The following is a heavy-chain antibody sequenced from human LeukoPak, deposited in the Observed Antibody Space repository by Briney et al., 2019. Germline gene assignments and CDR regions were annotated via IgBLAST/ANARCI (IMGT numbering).Heavy chain of an antibody. Sequence: GGSLRLSCTASGFSFSDCYMSWIRQAPGKGLEWISYISSRSTYISDADSVKGRFTISRDNAKNLLFLQTDSLRVEDTALYYCARGGTGAFDYWGQGILVTVSS. CDR3: ARGGTGAFDY. CDR2: ISSRSTYI. CDR1: GFSFSDCY. D-gene: IGHD2-8*02. J-gene: IGHJ4*02. V-gene: IGHV3-11*06.